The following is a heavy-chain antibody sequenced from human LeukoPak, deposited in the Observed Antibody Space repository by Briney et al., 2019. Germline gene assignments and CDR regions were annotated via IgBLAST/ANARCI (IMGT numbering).Heavy chain of an antibody. J-gene: IGHJ4*02. V-gene: IGHV3-21*01. CDR1: GFTFSSCG. CDR2: IGPTCTHR. D-gene: IGHD1-14*01. CDR3: ATETIGRHYDY. Sequence: GSLRLSCAASGFTFSSCGSNWVRQAPGKGLEWVSSIGPTCTHRYYADSVRGRFTISRDNAKNSMYLQMDSLRDEDTSVYYCATETIGRHYDYWGQGTLLTVSS.